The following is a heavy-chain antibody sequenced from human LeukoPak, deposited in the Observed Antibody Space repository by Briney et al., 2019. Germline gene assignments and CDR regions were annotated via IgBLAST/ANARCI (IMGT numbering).Heavy chain of an antibody. D-gene: IGHD2-2*01. Sequence: GGSLRLSCAASGFTFSSYAMSWVREAPGKGLEGVSAISGSGVSTYYADSVKGRFTISRDNSKNTLYVQMSSLRAEDTAVYYCATSPQSRDCSSTSCYSYYYMDVWGKGTTVTVSS. J-gene: IGHJ6*03. CDR2: ISGSGVST. CDR3: ATSPQSRDCSSTSCYSYYYMDV. V-gene: IGHV3-23*01. CDR1: GFTFSSYA.